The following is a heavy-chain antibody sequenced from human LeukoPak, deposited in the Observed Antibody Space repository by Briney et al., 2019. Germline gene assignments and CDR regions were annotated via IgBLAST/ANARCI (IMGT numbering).Heavy chain of an antibody. Sequence: GGSLSLSCAASGFTFSSYGMHWVRQAPGKGLEWVAVIFYDGSKQYYADSVKGRFTISRDNSNNTLYLQMNSLRAEDTAVYYCAKRGDGYNFGHCGQGTLVTVSS. CDR3: AKRGDGYNFGH. J-gene: IGHJ4*02. CDR2: IFYDGSKQ. CDR1: GFTFSSYG. V-gene: IGHV3-30*18. D-gene: IGHD5-24*01.